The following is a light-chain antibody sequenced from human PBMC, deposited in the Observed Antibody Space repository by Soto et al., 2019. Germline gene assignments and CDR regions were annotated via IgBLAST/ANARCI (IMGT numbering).Light chain of an antibody. CDR2: DAS. CDR1: QGISSY. CDR3: QQYNSYWT. V-gene: IGKV1-8*01. J-gene: IGKJ1*01. Sequence: AIRLTQSPSSLSASTGDRFTITCRASQGISSYLAWYQQKPGKAPKLLIYDASSLESGVPSRFSGSGSGTEFTLTISSLQPDDFATYYCQQYNSYWTFGQGTKVDI.